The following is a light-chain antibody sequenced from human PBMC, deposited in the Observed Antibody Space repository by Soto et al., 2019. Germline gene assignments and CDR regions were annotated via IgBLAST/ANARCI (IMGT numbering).Light chain of an antibody. CDR1: SSDVGGYNY. J-gene: IGLJ1*01. CDR3: TSYTSTTTYV. CDR2: EVS. Sequence: SALTQTASVSWSPGQSITISCTGTSSDVGGYNYVSWYQQHPGKAPKLMIYEVSNRPSGVSNRFSGSKSGNTASLTISGLQAEDEADYYCTSYTSTTTYVFGTGTKVTVL. V-gene: IGLV2-14*01.